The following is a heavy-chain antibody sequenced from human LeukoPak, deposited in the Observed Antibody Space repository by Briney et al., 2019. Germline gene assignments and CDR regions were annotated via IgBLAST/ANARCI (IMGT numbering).Heavy chain of an antibody. CDR3: AREIYCSGGSCYNYYYYYGMDV. D-gene: IGHD2-15*01. CDR2: INPNSGGT. Sequence: GASVKVSCKASGYTFTGYYMHWVRQAPGQGLEWMGWINPNSGGTNYAQKFQGRVTMTRDTSINTAYMELSRLRSDDTAVYYCAREIYCSGGSCYNYYYYYGMDVWGQGTTVTVSS. CDR1: GYTFTGYY. V-gene: IGHV1-2*02. J-gene: IGHJ6*02.